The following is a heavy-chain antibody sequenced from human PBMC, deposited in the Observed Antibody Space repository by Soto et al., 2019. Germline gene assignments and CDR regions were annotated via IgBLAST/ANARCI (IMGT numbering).Heavy chain of an antibody. Sequence: EVQLLESGGGLVQPGGSLRLSCAASGFTFSSYAMSWVLQAPGKGLEWVSAISGSGGSTYYAASVKGRFTISRDNTKNTLDLQMHILRAEDTAVYYCAKGSITIFGVVTEDAFDSWGRGKMVTVCS. CDR1: GFTFSSYA. D-gene: IGHD3-3*01. V-gene: IGHV3-23*01. J-gene: IGHJ3*02. CDR2: ISGSGGST. CDR3: AKGSITIFGVVTEDAFDS.